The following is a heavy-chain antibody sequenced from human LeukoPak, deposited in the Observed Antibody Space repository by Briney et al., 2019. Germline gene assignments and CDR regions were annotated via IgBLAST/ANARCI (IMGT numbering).Heavy chain of an antibody. V-gene: IGHV3-53*01. Sequence: PGGSLRLSCAASGFTVSSNYMSWVRQAPGKGLEWVSVIYSGGSTYYADSVKGRFTISRDNSKNTLYLQMNSLRAEDTAVYYCARGADLDGDYFDYWGQGPLVTVSS. D-gene: IGHD4-17*01. CDR2: IYSGGST. J-gene: IGHJ4*02. CDR1: GFTVSSNY. CDR3: ARGADLDGDYFDY.